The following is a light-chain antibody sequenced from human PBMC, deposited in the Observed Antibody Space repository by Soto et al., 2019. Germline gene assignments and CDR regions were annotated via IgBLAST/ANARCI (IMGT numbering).Light chain of an antibody. CDR3: QTWGTGIPV. Sequence: QAVVTQSPSASASLGASVKLTCTLSSGHSTYAIAWHQQQPEKGPRYLMKLNSDGSHNKGDGIPDRFSGSSSGAERYLTISSLHSEDEADYYCQTWGTGIPVFGGGTKVTVL. CDR2: LNSDGSH. CDR1: SGHSTYA. V-gene: IGLV4-69*01. J-gene: IGLJ2*01.